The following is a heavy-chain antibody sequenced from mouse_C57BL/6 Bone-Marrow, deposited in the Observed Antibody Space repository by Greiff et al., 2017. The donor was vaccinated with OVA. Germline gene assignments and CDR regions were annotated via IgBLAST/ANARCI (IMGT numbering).Heavy chain of an antibody. Sequence: VQLKQSGPVLVKPGPSVKLSCKASGFTFTDYYMHWVKQSHGKSLEWIGLVYPYNGGTSYNQKFKGKATLTVDPSSSTAYMALSSLTSEDSAVYYCTITTVSSLDYWGQGTTLTVSS. CDR2: VYPYNGGT. J-gene: IGHJ2*01. CDR3: TITTVSSLDY. D-gene: IGHD1-1*01. CDR1: GFTFTDYY. V-gene: IGHV1-36*01.